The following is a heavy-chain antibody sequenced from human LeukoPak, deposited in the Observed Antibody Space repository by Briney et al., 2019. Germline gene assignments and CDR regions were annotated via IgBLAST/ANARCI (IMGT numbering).Heavy chain of an antibody. Sequence: ASVKVSCKASGYTFTSYDINGVRQAPGRGLEGMGWMNPNSGNTGYAQKFQGRVTMTRNTSISTAYMELSSLRSEDTAVYYCARGSITMVRGVRSDAFDIWGQGTMVTVSS. CDR3: ARGSITMVRGVRSDAFDI. CDR1: GYTFTSYD. CDR2: MNPNSGNT. J-gene: IGHJ3*02. D-gene: IGHD3-10*01. V-gene: IGHV1-8*01.